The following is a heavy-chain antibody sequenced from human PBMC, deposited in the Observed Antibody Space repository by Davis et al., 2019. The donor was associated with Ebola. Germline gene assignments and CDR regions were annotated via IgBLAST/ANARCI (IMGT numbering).Heavy chain of an antibody. CDR1: GGSVSGYY. V-gene: IGHV4-34*01. Sequence: SETLSLTCAVYGGSVSGYYWSWIRQPPGKGLEWIGEINHSGSTNYNPSLKSRVTISVDTSKNQFSLKLSSVTAADTAVYYCARENYDILTGYVDYWGQGTLVTVSS. CDR3: ARENYDILTGYVDY. D-gene: IGHD3-9*01. CDR2: INHSGST. J-gene: IGHJ4*02.